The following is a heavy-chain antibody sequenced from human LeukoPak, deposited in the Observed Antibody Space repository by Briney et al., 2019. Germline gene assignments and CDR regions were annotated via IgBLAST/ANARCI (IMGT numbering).Heavy chain of an antibody. Sequence: SETLSLTCTVSGGSISSYYWSWIRQRPGKGLEWIGYIYYSGSTNYNPSLKSRVTISVDTSKNQFSLKLSSVTAADTAVYYCARAGSYAHNWFDPWGQGTLVTVSS. V-gene: IGHV4-59*01. CDR1: GGSISSYY. D-gene: IGHD2-2*01. CDR2: IYYSGST. J-gene: IGHJ5*02. CDR3: ARAGSYAHNWFDP.